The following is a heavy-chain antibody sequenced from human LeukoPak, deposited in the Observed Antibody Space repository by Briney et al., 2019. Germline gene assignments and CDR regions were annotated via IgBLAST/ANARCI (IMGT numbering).Heavy chain of an antibody. J-gene: IGHJ4*02. D-gene: IGHD5-12*01. CDR1: GFTFSNYG. CDR3: AKDRRIVATILRPFDY. V-gene: IGHV3-30*02. Sequence: GGSLRLSCAASGFTFSNYGIHWVRQAPGKGLEWVAIIWSDGSNKYYADSVKGRFTISRDNSKNTLYLQMNSLRAEDTAVYYCAKDRRIVATILRPFDYWGQGTLVTVSS. CDR2: IWSDGSNK.